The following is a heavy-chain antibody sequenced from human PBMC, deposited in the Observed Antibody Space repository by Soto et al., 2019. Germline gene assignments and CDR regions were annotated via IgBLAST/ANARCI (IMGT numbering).Heavy chain of an antibody. CDR3: AIESGSHYYYCMDV. CDR2: IKGDGRST. CDR1: GFPFSNYW. D-gene: IGHD5-12*01. V-gene: IGHV3-74*01. J-gene: IGHJ6*02. Sequence: EVQLVESGGGLVQPGGSLRLSCAASGFPFSNYWMHWVRQAPDKGLVWVSRIKGDGRSTNYADSVKGRFTISRDNAKNTLYLQMNSLRVEDTDVYYCAIESGSHYYYCMDVWGQGTTVTVSS.